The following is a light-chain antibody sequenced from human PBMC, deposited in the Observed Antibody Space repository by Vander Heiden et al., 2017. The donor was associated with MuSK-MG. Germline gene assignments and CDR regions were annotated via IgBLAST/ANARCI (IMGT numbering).Light chain of an antibody. V-gene: IGKV3-15*01. CDR1: QRVSSN. Sequence: EIVMTQSPATLSVSQGERATLSCTASQRVSSNLGWYQQKPGQAPRLLMYGEATRVTGIPARFSGSGSGTEFTITTSSLQSEDFTSYYCQQYNNWPQITFGQGTRLEIK. J-gene: IGKJ5*01. CDR3: QQYNNWPQIT. CDR2: GEA.